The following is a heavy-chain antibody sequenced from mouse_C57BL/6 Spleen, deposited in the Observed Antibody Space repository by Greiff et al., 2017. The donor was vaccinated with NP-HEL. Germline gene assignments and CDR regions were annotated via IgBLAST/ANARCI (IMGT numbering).Heavy chain of an antibody. D-gene: IGHD4-1*01. CDR1: GFTFNTYA. J-gene: IGHJ2*01. CDR3: VREIANWDSYYFDY. V-gene: IGHV10-3*01. CDR2: IRSKSSNYAT. Sequence: EVQLVESGGGLVQPKGSLKLSCAASGFTFNTYAMHWVRQAPGKGLEWVARIRSKSSNYATYYADSVKDRFTISRDDSQSMLYLQMNNLKTEDTAMYYCVREIANWDSYYFDYWGQGTTLTVSS.